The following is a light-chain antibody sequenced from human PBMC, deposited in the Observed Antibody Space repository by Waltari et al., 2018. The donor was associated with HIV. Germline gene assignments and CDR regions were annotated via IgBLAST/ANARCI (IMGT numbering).Light chain of an antibody. CDR2: SDA. CDR1: KLGNKY. V-gene: IGLV3-1*01. Sequence: YDLTQPPSVSVSPGQTATITCSGDKLGNKYVSWYRQRPGQSPVLVLYSDAKRPSGIPERFSGSNSGSTATLTISGTQAMDEGDYYCQAWDTTTAVFGTGTRVTVL. CDR3: QAWDTTTAV. J-gene: IGLJ1*01.